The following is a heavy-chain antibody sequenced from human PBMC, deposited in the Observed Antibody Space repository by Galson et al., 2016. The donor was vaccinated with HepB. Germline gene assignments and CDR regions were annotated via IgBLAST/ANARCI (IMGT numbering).Heavy chain of an antibody. Sequence: ETLSLTCTVSGGSISSRNYYWGWIRQPPGKGLEWIGNIYYSGSTSYNPSLKSRVTMSVDTSKNQFSLKLSSVTAADTTVYYCARVLRYSFYMDVWGKGTTVTVSS. CDR3: ARVLRYSFYMDV. CDR2: IYYSGST. D-gene: IGHD2-15*01. V-gene: IGHV4-39*01. CDR1: GGSISSRNYY. J-gene: IGHJ6*03.